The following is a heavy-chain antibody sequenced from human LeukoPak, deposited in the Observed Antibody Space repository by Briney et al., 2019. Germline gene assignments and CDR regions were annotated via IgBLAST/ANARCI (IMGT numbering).Heavy chain of an antibody. CDR3: VRDLDLGGYSSFVS. V-gene: IGHV3-74*01. CDR2: IRSDGGSS. CDR1: GFTFSSYFW. J-gene: IGHJ4*02. D-gene: IGHD4-23*01. Sequence: GSLRLSCAASGFTFSSYFWMHWVRQAPGKGLVWVSRIRSDGGSSTYADSVKGRFTISRDNAKSTLYLQMNTLRAEDTAVYYCVRDLDLGGYSSFVSWGQGTLVTVSS.